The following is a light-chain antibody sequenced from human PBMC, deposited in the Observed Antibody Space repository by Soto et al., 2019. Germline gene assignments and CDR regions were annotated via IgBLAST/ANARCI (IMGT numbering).Light chain of an antibody. J-gene: IGLJ3*02. CDR2: EGN. Sequence: QSVLTQPASVSGSLGQSITISCTGTNSDVGSYDLVSWYQHYPGTAPKLMIYEGNKRPSGVSNRFSGSKSGNTASLTISGLQAEDEADYYCCSYASNSTWVFGGGTQLTVL. CDR3: CSYASNSTWV. V-gene: IGLV2-23*01. CDR1: NSDVGSYDL.